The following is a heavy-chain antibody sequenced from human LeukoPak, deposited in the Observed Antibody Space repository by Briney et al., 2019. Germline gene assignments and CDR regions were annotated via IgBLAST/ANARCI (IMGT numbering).Heavy chain of an antibody. CDR2: INAGNGNT. V-gene: IGHV1-3*01. CDR3: ARDRYSGYSSTYFDY. D-gene: IGHD6-13*01. Sequence: GASVKVSCKASGYTFTSYAMHWVRQALGQRLEWMGWINAGNGNTKYSQKFQGRVTITRDTSASTAYMELSSLRSEGTAVYYCARDRYSGYSSTYFDYWGQGTLVTVSS. CDR1: GYTFTSYA. J-gene: IGHJ4*02.